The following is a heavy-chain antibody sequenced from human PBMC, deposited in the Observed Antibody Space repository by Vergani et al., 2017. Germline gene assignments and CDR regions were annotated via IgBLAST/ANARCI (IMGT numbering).Heavy chain of an antibody. CDR1: GYTFTSYY. CDR3: ARSMGGIVVVNWYFDL. CDR2: INPSGGST. V-gene: IGHV1-46*03. Sequence: QVQLVQSGAEVKKPGASVKVSCKASGYTFTSYYMHWVRQAPGQGLEWMGIINPSGGSTSYAQKFQGRVTMTRDTSTSTVYMELSSLRSEDTAVYYCARSMGGIVVVNWYFDLWGRGTLVTVSS. D-gene: IGHD3-22*01. J-gene: IGHJ2*01.